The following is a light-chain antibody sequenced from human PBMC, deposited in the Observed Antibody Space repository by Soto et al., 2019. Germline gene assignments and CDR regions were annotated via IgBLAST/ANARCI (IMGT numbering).Light chain of an antibody. CDR2: GAS. J-gene: IGKJ1*01. V-gene: IGKV3-20*01. CDR3: QQYGSSPT. Sequence: MVWSESPVTLSFSPGERATLSWRARQSVSSSYLACYQQKPGQAPRLLIYGASSRATGIPDRFSGGGSGTDFTLTISRLEHEDFAVYYCQQYGSSPTFGQGTKVDIK. CDR1: QSVSSSY.